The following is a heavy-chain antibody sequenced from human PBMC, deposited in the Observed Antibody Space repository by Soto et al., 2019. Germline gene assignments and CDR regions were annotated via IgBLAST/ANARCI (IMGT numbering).Heavy chain of an antibody. D-gene: IGHD3-16*01. J-gene: IGHJ4*02. Sequence: GGSLRLSCAASGFTFSGFAMSWVRQAPGKGLEWVSGISGRGSTKYADSVKGRFTISRDNSKNNLYLQMNSLRAEDTAVYYCAKEKDYEYVWGTYPYTSDYWGQGTLVTVSS. CDR1: GFTFSGFA. V-gene: IGHV3-23*01. CDR2: ISGRGST. CDR3: AKEKDYEYVWGTYPYTSDY.